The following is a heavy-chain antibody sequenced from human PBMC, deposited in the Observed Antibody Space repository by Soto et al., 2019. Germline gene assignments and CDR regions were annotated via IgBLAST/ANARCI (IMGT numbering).Heavy chain of an antibody. Sequence: ETLSLTCTVSGGSISSYYWSWIRQPPGKGLEWIGYIYYSGSTNYNPSLKSRVTISVDTSKNQFSLKLSSVTAADTAVYYCARGMDSRYCSSTSCYWDYWGQGTLVTVSS. V-gene: IGHV4-59*01. J-gene: IGHJ4*02. CDR2: IYYSGST. CDR3: ARGMDSRYCSSTSCYWDY. D-gene: IGHD2-2*01. CDR1: GGSISSYY.